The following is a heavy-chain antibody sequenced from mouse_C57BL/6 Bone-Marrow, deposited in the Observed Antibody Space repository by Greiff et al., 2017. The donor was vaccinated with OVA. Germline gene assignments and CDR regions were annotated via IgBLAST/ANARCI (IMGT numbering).Heavy chain of an antibody. CDR2: IWSGGST. J-gene: IGHJ2*01. CDR3: ARDSFYYYGSYYFDY. V-gene: IGHV2-2*01. Sequence: VQLQQSGPGLVQPSQSLSITCTVSGFSLTSYGVHWVRQSPGKGLEWLGVIWSGGSTDYNAAFISRLSISKDNSKSQVFFKMNSLQADDTAIYYCARDSFYYYGSYYFDYWGQGTTLTVSS. D-gene: IGHD1-1*01. CDR1: GFSLTSYG.